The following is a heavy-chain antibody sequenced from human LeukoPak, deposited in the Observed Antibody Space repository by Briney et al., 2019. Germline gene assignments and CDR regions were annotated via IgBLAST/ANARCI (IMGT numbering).Heavy chain of an antibody. CDR1: GFTFSSYA. V-gene: IGHV3-23*01. D-gene: IGHD6-13*01. J-gene: IGHJ4*02. CDR3: ARECIAAGWSDY. Sequence: PGGSLRLSCAASGFTFSSYAMSWVRQAPGKGLEWVSAISGSGGSTYYADSVKGRFTISRDNSKNTLYLQMNSLRAEDTAVYYRARECIAAGWSDYWGQGTLVTVSS. CDR2: ISGSGGST.